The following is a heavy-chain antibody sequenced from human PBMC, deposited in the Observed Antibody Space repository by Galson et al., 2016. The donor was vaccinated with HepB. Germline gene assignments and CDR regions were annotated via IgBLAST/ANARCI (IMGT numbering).Heavy chain of an antibody. CDR2: IYFRGSS. V-gene: IGHV4-31*03. CDR3: ARNPMTGDGYYFDS. D-gene: IGHD3-9*01. CDR1: GVSISSGGAY. J-gene: IGHJ4*02. Sequence: TLSLTCTVSGVSISSGGAYWTWIRQHPGKGLEWIGYIYFRGSSYYNPSLKSRVTMSVDTSQNQFSLKVDSVTAADTAVYYCARNPMTGDGYYFDSWGQGTLVAVSS.